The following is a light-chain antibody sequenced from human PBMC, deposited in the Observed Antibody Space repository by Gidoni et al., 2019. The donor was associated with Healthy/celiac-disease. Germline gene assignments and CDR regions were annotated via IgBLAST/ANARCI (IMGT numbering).Light chain of an antibody. Sequence: DMERTQSRRPLPVTPGEPASISCRSSQSLLHSNGYNYLDWYLQKPGQSPPLLIYLGSNRSSGVPDRFSGSGSGTDFTLTISRVEAEDVGVYYCMQALQTPYTFGQGTKLEIK. V-gene: IGKV2-28*01. CDR3: MQALQTPYT. CDR1: QSLLHSNGYNY. CDR2: LGS. J-gene: IGKJ2*01.